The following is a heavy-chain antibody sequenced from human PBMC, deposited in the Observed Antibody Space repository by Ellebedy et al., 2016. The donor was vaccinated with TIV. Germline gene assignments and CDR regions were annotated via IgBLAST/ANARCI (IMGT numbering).Heavy chain of an antibody. CDR3: ARGTVWHSFGNYYYVMGV. CDR2: IIPVFGAA. D-gene: IGHD5-18*01. V-gene: IGHV1-69*13. J-gene: IGHJ6*02. Sequence: SVKVSXKASRGTISSQAISWVRQAPGQGLEWMGGIIPVFGAANYAQKFQGRATITADESTSLAYLELSSLRPEDTAAYYCARGTVWHSFGNYYYVMGVWGQGTTVTVSS. CDR1: RGTISSQA.